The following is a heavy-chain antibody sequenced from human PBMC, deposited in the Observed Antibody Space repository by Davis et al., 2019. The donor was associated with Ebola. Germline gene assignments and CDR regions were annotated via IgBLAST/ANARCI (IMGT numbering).Heavy chain of an antibody. J-gene: IGHJ4*02. V-gene: IGHV3-74*01. CDR1: GFSFGSHD. D-gene: IGHD1-14*01. Sequence: GESLKISCEASGFSFGSHDMNWVRQAPGKGLEWVSRIDTDGSTTNYADSVRGRFTISRDNAKNTLFLQMNSLRADDTAVYYCARDVAGRAGYWGQGTLVTVSS. CDR3: ARDVAGRAGY. CDR2: IDTDGSTT.